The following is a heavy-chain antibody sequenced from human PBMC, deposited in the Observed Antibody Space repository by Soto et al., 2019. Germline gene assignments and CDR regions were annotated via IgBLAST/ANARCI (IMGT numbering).Heavy chain of an antibody. CDR1: GFTFSSYA. D-gene: IGHD2-15*01. CDR2: ISYDGSNK. J-gene: IGHJ4*02. V-gene: IGHV3-30-3*01. CDR3: ARGGDIVLPRGPADY. Sequence: QVQLVESGGGVVQPGRSLRLSCAASGFTFSSYAMHWVRQAPGKGLEWVAVISYDGSNKYYADSVKGRFTISRDNSKNTLYLQMNSLRAEDTAVYYCARGGDIVLPRGPADYWGQGTLVTVSS.